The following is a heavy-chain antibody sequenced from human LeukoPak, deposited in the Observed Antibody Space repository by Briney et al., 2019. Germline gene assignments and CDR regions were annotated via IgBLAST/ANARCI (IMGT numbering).Heavy chain of an antibody. CDR1: GFTFSSCS. CDR2: ISSSSSTI. D-gene: IGHD3-16*01. Sequence: PGGSLRLSCAASGFTFSSCSMNWVRQAPGKGLEWVSYISSSSSTIYYADSVKGRFTISRDNAKNSLYLQMSSLRAEDTAVYYCATRVYVPYAFDIWGQGTMVTVSS. V-gene: IGHV3-48*01. CDR3: ATRVYVPYAFDI. J-gene: IGHJ3*02.